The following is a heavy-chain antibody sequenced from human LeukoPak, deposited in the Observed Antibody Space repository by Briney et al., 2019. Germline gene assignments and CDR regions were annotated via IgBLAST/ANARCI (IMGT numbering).Heavy chain of an antibody. CDR1: GFTFSSYS. CDR2: ISSSSSYI. Sequence: GGSLRLSCAASGFTFSSYSMNWVRQAPGKGLEWVSSISSSSSYIYYADSVKGRFTISRDNAKNSLYLQMNSLRAEDTAVYYCARSRGGQQLGSHDAFDIWGQGTMVTVSS. CDR3: ARSRGGQQLGSHDAFDI. J-gene: IGHJ3*02. D-gene: IGHD6-13*01. V-gene: IGHV3-21*01.